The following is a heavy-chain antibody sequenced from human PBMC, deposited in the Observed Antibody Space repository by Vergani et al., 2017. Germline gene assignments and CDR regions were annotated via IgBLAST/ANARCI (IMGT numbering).Heavy chain of an antibody. V-gene: IGHV3-23*01. Sequence: EVQLLESGGGLVQPGGSLRLSCAASRFTFSTYDMPWAREAPGKGLEWVSTISSDGGSTYYADSVKGRFTISRDNSKNTLSLQMNSLTAEDTAIYYCAGPQGTSAYYYGGFDYWGQGILVTVSS. CDR2: ISSDGGST. CDR1: RFTFSTYD. J-gene: IGHJ4*02. CDR3: AGPQGTSAYYYGGFDY. D-gene: IGHD3-22*01.